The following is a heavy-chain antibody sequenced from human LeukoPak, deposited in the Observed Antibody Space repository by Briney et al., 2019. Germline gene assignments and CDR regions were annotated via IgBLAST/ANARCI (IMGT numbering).Heavy chain of an antibody. CDR2: ISSDSSFI. Sequence: GGSLRLSCAASGFIFSSYSMNWVRQASGKGLEWVSFISSDSSFIHYEDSMKGRFTISRDNAKTSLFLQMNSLRAEDTAVYYCARAGYSSRWGFDYWGQGTLVTVSS. V-gene: IGHV3-21*01. J-gene: IGHJ4*02. CDR3: ARAGYSSRWGFDY. CDR1: GFIFSSYS. D-gene: IGHD6-13*01.